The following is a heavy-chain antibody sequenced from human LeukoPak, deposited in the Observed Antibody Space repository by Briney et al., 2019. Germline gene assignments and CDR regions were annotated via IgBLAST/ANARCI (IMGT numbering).Heavy chain of an antibody. Sequence: SVKVSCKASGGTFSSYTISWVRQAPGQGLEWMGRIIPILGIANYAQKFQGRVTITADKSTSTAYMELSSLRSEDTAVYYCARASPIVGATGGAFDIWGQGTMVTVSS. J-gene: IGHJ3*02. CDR2: IIPILGIA. CDR3: ARASPIVGATGGAFDI. CDR1: GGTFSSYT. V-gene: IGHV1-69*02. D-gene: IGHD1-26*01.